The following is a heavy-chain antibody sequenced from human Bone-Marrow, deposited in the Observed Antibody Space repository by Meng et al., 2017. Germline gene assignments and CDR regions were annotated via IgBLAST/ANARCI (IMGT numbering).Heavy chain of an antibody. Sequence: LSLTCAASGFTLSSYAMSWVRQAPGKGLEWVSAISGSGGSTYYADSVKGRFTISRDNSKNTLYLQMNSLRAEDPAVYYCAKVVPRGELSPLDAFDIWGQGTMVTVSS. J-gene: IGHJ3*02. CDR2: ISGSGGST. D-gene: IGHD3-10*01. CDR1: GFTLSSYA. V-gene: IGHV3-23*01. CDR3: AKVVPRGELSPLDAFDI.